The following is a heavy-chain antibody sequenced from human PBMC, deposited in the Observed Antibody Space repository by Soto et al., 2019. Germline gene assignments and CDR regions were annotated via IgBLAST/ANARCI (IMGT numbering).Heavy chain of an antibody. CDR1: GGSFSGYY. CDR2: IYHSGST. Sequence: SETLSLTCSVYGGSFSGYYWSWIRQPPGKGLEWIGYIYHSGSTYYNPSLKSRVTISVDRSKNQFSLKLSSVTAADTAVYYCARDSFLYYDSSGYDYWGQGTLVTVSS. D-gene: IGHD3-22*01. J-gene: IGHJ4*02. CDR3: ARDSFLYYDSSGYDY. V-gene: IGHV4-34*01.